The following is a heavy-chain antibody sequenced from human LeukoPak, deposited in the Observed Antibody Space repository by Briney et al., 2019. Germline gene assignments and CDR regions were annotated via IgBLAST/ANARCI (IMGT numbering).Heavy chain of an antibody. J-gene: IGHJ4*02. CDR3: ARRAGAYSHPYDY. D-gene: IGHD4/OR15-4a*01. Sequence: GGSLRLSCAASGFTVSSNYMSWVRQAPGKGLEWVSIIYSGGSTFYAGSVKGRFTISRDNSKNTLYLQMNSLRAEDTAVYYCARRAGAYSHPYDYWGQGTLVTVSS. CDR1: GFTVSSNY. V-gene: IGHV3-53*01. CDR2: IYSGGST.